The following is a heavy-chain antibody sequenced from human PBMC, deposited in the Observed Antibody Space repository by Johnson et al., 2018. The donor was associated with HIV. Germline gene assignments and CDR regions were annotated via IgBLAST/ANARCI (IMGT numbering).Heavy chain of an antibody. CDR1: GFTFSSYA. V-gene: IGHV3-30-3*01. CDR3: ARDPELDYFDNRAFDI. Sequence: QVQLVESGGGVVQPGRSLRLSCAASGFTFSSYAMHWVRQAPGKGLEWVAVISYDGSNKYYVDSVKGRFTISRDNAKNSLYLQMNSLRAEDTAVYYCARDPELDYFDNRAFDIWGQGTMVTVSS. J-gene: IGHJ3*02. CDR2: ISYDGSNK. D-gene: IGHD3-22*01.